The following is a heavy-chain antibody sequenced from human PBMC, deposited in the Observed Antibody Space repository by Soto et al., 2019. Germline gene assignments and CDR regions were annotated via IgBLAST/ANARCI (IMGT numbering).Heavy chain of an antibody. CDR2: IHNDGSTT. V-gene: IGHV3-74*01. Sequence: PGGALRLSCAASGFTFSSYWMHWVPQAPGKGLMCVSRIHNDGSTTRYADSVKGRFTISRDNAKNTLYLQMSSLRVEDTAVYYCARDNWNSYWGQGTLVTVSS. J-gene: IGHJ4*01. CDR3: ARDNWNSY. CDR1: GFTFSSYW. D-gene: IGHD1-7*01.